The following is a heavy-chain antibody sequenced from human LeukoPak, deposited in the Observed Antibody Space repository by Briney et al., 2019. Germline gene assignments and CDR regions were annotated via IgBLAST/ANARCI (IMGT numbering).Heavy chain of an antibody. CDR1: GVSINSTSYY. CDR2: IYYSGTT. CDR3: ARLRHDAFDI. V-gene: IGHV4-39*01. Sequence: SETLSLTCTVSGVSINSTSYYWGWVRQPPGKGLEWIRSIYYSGTTYNNPSLQSRVTMSVDTSKNQFSLKLSSVTAADTAVYYCARLRHDAFDIWGQGTMVTVSS. J-gene: IGHJ3*02.